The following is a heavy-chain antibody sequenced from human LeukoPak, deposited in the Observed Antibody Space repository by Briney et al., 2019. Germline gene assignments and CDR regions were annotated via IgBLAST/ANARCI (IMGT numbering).Heavy chain of an antibody. J-gene: IGHJ5*02. CDR1: GFTYSSYD. D-gene: IGHD6-13*01. CDR3: ARGYSSSWYGNWFDP. CDR2: IGTAGDT. V-gene: IGHV3-13*01. Sequence: GGSLRLSCAASGFTYSSYDMHWVRQATGKGLEWVSAIGTAGDTYYPGSVKGRFTISRENAKNSLYLQMNSLRAGDTAVYYCARGYSSSWYGNWFDPWGQGTLVTVSS.